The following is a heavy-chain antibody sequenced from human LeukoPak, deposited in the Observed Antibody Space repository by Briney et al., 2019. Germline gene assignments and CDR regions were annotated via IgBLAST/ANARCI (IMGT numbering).Heavy chain of an antibody. CDR1: GFTFSSYA. CDR2: ISSSGST. Sequence: GSLRLSCAGSGFTFSSYAMSWLRQPPGKGLEWIGYISSSGSTSYNTSLKSRVTISVDTSKNQFSLKLSSVTAADTAVYYCARVGRGDHTWGSYSCDHWGQGTLVSVSS. J-gene: IGHJ1*01. V-gene: IGHV4-59*01. CDR3: ARVGRGDHTWGSYSCDH. D-gene: IGHD3-16*01.